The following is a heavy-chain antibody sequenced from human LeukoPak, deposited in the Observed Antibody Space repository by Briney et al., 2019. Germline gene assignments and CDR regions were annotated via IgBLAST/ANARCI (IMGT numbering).Heavy chain of an antibody. V-gene: IGHV1-18*01. D-gene: IGHD1-26*01. J-gene: IGHJ4*02. CDR2: ISAYSGDT. CDR1: GYTFTNYG. Sequence: ASVKVSCKASGYTFTNYGISWVRQAPGQGLEWMGWISAYSGDTNYAQNLQGRVTMTTDASTSTAYMELRSLKSDDTAVYYCARGHSGSYYFDYWGQGTLVTVSS. CDR3: ARGHSGSYYFDY.